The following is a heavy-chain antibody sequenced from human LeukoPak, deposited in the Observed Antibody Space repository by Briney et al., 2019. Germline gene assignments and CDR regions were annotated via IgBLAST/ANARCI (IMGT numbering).Heavy chain of an antibody. CDR2: IYYSGIT. V-gene: IGHV4-59*01. Sequence: KPSETLSLACTISGGSISTYYWSWIRQPPGKGLEWIGYIYYSGITKYNPSVKSRVTISVDTSKNQFPLKVSSVTAADTAVYYCARGTNMMASLRFDPWGQGTLVTVSS. CDR1: GGSISTYY. CDR3: ARGTNMMASLRFDP. D-gene: IGHD2-8*01. J-gene: IGHJ5*02.